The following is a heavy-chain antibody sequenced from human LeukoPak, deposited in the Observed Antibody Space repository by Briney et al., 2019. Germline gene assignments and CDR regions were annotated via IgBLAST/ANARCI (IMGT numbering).Heavy chain of an antibody. V-gene: IGHV3-30-3*01. CDR1: GFTFSSYA. Sequence: GGSLRLSCAASGFTFSSYAMHWVRQAPGKGLEWVAVISYDGSNKYYADSVKGRFTISRDNSKNTLYLQMNSLRAEDTAVYYCARDRWGDYSKAFDIWGQGTMVTVSS. J-gene: IGHJ3*02. CDR3: ARDRWGDYSKAFDI. D-gene: IGHD4-17*01. CDR2: ISYDGSNK.